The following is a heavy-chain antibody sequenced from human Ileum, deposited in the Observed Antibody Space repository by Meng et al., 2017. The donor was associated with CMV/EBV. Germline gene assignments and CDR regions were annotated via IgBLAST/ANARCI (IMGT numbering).Heavy chain of an antibody. D-gene: IGHD3-3*02. CDR2: IASTAYGGTT. CDR3: TRDPFSYYHYYHGVDV. CDR1: GFMFGDYA. Sequence: GGSLRLSCTASGFMFGDYAMSWVRQAPGKGLEWIGFIASTAYGGTTEYAASVKGRSTISRDDSNRIAYLEMNSLKTDDTAVYYCTRDPFSYYHYYHGVDVWGQGTTVTVSS. J-gene: IGHJ6*02. V-gene: IGHV3-49*04.